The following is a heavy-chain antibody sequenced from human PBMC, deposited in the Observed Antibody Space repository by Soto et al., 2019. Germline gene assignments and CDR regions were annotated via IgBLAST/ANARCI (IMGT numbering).Heavy chain of an antibody. CDR2: ISGSGDSA. V-gene: IGHV3-23*01. D-gene: IGHD6-19*01. CDR3: GKERRGSGWSVCNY. CDR1: GLTFSDYA. J-gene: IGHJ4*02. Sequence: VQLLESGGGLVQPGGSLRLSCAASGLTFSDYAMNWARKAPGKGREWVSVISGSGDSARYADSVKGRFTISRDNSKNTLYLQMNSLRVDDTAVYYCGKERRGSGWSVCNYWGQGTLVTVSS.